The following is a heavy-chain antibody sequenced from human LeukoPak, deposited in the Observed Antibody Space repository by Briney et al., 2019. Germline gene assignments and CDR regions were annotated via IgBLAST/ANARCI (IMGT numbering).Heavy chain of an antibody. V-gene: IGHV4-34*01. CDR3: ARGAPGY. Sequence: SETLSLTCAVYGGSFSGYYWTWIRQPPGKGLEWIGEINHSGSTNYNPSLKSRVTISVDTSKNQFSLELSSVTAADTAVYYCARGAPGYWGQGTLVTVSS. J-gene: IGHJ4*02. CDR2: INHSGST. CDR1: GGSFSGYY.